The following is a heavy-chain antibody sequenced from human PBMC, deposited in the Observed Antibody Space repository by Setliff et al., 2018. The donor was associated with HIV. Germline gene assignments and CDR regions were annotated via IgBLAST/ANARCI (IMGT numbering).Heavy chain of an antibody. V-gene: IGHV4-4*09. J-gene: IGHJ4*02. Sequence: SETLSLTCTVSGGSISSYYWSWVRQPPGKGLEWIGYIYTSGSTNYNPSLKSRVTISVDTSKNQFSLKLSSVTAADTAVYYCAREIPYSYGGRGHPLWGQGTLVTVSS. D-gene: IGHD3-22*01. CDR1: GGSISSYY. CDR3: AREIPYSYGGRGHPL. CDR2: IYTSGST.